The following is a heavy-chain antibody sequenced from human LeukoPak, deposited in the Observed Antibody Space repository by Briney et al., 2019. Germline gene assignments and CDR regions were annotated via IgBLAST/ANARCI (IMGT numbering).Heavy chain of an antibody. Sequence: PGGSLRLSCAASGFTFSHYSMNWVRQAPGKGLEWVSYISSAGSIISYADSVKGRFTISRDNAKNSLYLQMNSLRAEDTAFYYCARVGATGSYYFDYGGQGTLVTVSS. V-gene: IGHV3-48*01. CDR3: ARVGATGSYYFDY. J-gene: IGHJ4*02. D-gene: IGHD1-26*01. CDR2: ISSAGSII. CDR1: GFTFSHYS.